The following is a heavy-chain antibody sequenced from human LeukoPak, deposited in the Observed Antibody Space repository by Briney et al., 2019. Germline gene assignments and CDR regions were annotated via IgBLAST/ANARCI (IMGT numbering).Heavy chain of an antibody. CDR2: IYHSGST. J-gene: IGHJ4*02. CDR1: GGSISSYY. V-gene: IGHV4-59*08. Sequence: SETLSLTCTVSGGSISSYYWSWIRQPPGKGLEWIGSIYHSGSTYYNPSLKSRVTISVDTSKNQFSLKLSSVTAADTAVYYCARNGVRVYYFDYWGQGTLVTVSS. D-gene: IGHD5/OR15-5a*01. CDR3: ARNGVRVYYFDY.